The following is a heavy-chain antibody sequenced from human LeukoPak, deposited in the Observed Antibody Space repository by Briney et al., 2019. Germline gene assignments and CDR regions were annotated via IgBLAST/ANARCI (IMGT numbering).Heavy chain of an antibody. D-gene: IGHD5-24*01. Sequence: PGVSLRLSCAASGFTFSNYWMHWVRQAPGKGLAWVSRINSDASMTSYADSVNGRFTISRDNAKNTLYLQMNSLRADDTAMYYCTRYYNSLDYWGQGTLVTVSS. V-gene: IGHV3-74*01. CDR1: GFTFSNYW. CDR2: INSDASMT. J-gene: IGHJ4*02. CDR3: TRYYNSLDY.